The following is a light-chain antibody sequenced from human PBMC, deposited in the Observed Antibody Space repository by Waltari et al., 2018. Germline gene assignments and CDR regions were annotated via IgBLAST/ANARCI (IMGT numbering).Light chain of an antibody. CDR3: QQSFTTPALS. Sequence: DIQMTQSPSSLSASAGDTVTLTCRASQPIDKYLNWYQHKPGRAPTLLIYAATRLQNGIPSRFRGRGSGTEFTLTITGLLPDDSATYYCQQSFTTPALSFGAGTKVEIK. V-gene: IGKV1-39*01. CDR1: QPIDKY. CDR2: AAT. J-gene: IGKJ4*01.